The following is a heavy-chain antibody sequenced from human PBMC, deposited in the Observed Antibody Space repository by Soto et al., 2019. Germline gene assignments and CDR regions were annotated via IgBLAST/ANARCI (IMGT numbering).Heavy chain of an antibody. D-gene: IGHD3-3*01. CDR2: IWYDGSNK. CDR3: ARDRMIFDYYYMDV. Sequence: HPGGSLRLSCAASGFTFSSYGMHWVRQAPGKGLEWVAVIWYDGSNKYYADSVKGRFTISRDNSKNTLYLQMNSLRAEDTAVYYCARDRMIFDYYYMDVRGKGTTVTVSS. CDR1: GFTFSSYG. V-gene: IGHV3-33*01. J-gene: IGHJ6*03.